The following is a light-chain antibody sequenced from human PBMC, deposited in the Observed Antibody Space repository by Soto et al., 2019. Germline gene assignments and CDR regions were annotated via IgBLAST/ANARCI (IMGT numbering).Light chain of an antibody. Sequence: ETVLTQSPGTLSLSPGERATLSCRVSQSISGDYLAWYQQQPGQAPRLLIYGASSRATGVPDRFSGSGSGTDFTLSISRLEPEDFAVYYCQQYAYSPWTFGQGTQVEIK. CDR3: QQYAYSPWT. CDR2: GAS. CDR1: QSISGDY. J-gene: IGKJ1*01. V-gene: IGKV3-20*01.